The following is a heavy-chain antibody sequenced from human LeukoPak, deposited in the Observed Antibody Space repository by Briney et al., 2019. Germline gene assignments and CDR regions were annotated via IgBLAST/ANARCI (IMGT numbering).Heavy chain of an antibody. V-gene: IGHV1-3*01. J-gene: IGHJ6*03. CDR1: GYIFTDYA. CDR3: ARGRGTSGSNRDFYYYYYMDV. CDR2: MNAGNGNT. D-gene: IGHD2-15*01. Sequence: GASVKVSCKASGYIFTDYAIHWLRQAPGQRPEWMGWMNAGNGNTKYSQKFQGRITLIRDTSAATAYMELSSLRHDGLAVYYCARGRGTSGSNRDFYYYYYMDVWGKGTTVTVSS.